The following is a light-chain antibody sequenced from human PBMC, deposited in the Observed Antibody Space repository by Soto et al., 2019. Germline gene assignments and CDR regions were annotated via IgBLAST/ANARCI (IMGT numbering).Light chain of an antibody. J-gene: IGLJ3*02. CDR2: DVS. CDR1: SSNVGNYNF. V-gene: IGLV2-11*01. CDR3: CSYAGSYSFEV. Sequence: QSALTQPRSVSGSPGQSVTISCTGTSSNVGNYNFVSWYQQHPGKAPKLIIYDVSKRPSGVPRRFSGSKSGNTASLSISGLQPEDEADYYCCSYAGSYSFEVFGGGTKLTVL.